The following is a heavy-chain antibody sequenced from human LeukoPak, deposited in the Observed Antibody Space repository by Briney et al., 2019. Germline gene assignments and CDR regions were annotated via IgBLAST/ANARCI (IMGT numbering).Heavy chain of an antibody. V-gene: IGHV1-2*02. CDR1: GYTFTGYY. CDR3: ARRLQIVWYGLDV. D-gene: IGHD2-21*01. CDR2: VNPNSDGT. Sequence: GASVKVSCKASGYTFTGYYIHWVRQAPGQGLEWMGWVNPNSDGTIYEEKFQGRVNMTRDTSISTAYMELTGLRSDDTAVYYCARRLQIVWYGLDVWGQGTSVTVSS. J-gene: IGHJ6*02.